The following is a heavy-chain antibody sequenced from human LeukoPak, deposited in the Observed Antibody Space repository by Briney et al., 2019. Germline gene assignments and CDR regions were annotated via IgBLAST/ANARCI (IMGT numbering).Heavy chain of an antibody. J-gene: IGHJ4*02. D-gene: IGHD6-19*01. Sequence: PGGSLRLSCAASGFTFSSYGMHWVRQAPGKGLEWVAVISYDGSNKYYVDSVKGRFTISRGNSKNTLNLQMNSLRAEDTAVYYCARDAQWLADFDYWGQGTLVTVSS. CDR3: ARDAQWLADFDY. V-gene: IGHV3-30*03. CDR2: ISYDGSNK. CDR1: GFTFSSYG.